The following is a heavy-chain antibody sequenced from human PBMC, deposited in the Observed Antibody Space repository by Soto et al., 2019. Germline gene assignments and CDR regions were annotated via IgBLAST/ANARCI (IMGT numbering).Heavy chain of an antibody. CDR3: ATIDMVEKFDP. Sequence: LGGSLRLCSAASGVIFSDRYMDGVRQTPGKGLEWLGRIRNRANSYSTEYAASVRGRFTISRDDSNNSLYLHMSSLKTEDTAVYHCATIDMVEKFDPRGQGTLVTVYS. V-gene: IGHV3-72*01. CDR2: IRNRANSYST. D-gene: IGHD3-10*01. J-gene: IGHJ5*02. CDR1: GVIFSDRY.